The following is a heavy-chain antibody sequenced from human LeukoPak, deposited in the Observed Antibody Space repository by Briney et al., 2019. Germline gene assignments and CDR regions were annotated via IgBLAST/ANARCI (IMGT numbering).Heavy chain of an antibody. CDR2: ISYDGSNK. J-gene: IGHJ4*02. CDR3: AKRMGPSIAAADLDY. CDR1: GFTFSSYG. V-gene: IGHV3-30*18. Sequence: PGGSLRLSCAASGFTFSSYGMHCVRQAPGKGPEWVAVISYDGSNKYYADSVKGRFTISRDNSKNTLYLQMNSLRAEDTAMYYCAKRMGPSIAAADLDYWGQGTLVIVSS. D-gene: IGHD6-13*01.